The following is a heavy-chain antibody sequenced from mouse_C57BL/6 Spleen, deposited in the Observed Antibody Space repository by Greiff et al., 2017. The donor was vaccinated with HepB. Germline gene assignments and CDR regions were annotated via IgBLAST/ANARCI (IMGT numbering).Heavy chain of an antibody. V-gene: IGHV5-9*01. CDR2: ISGGGGNT. D-gene: IGHD1-1*02. Sequence: EVQLQQSGGGLVKPGGSLKLSCAASGFTFSSYTMSWVRQTPEKRLEWVATISGGGGNTYYPDSVKGRFTISRDNAKNTLYLQMSSLRSEDTALYYCARIYGYFDYWGQGTTLTVSS. J-gene: IGHJ2*01. CDR3: ARIYGYFDY. CDR1: GFTFSSYT.